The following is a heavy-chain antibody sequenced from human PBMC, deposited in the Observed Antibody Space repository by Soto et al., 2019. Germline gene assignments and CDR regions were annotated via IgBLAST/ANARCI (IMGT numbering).Heavy chain of an antibody. CDR3: AKDLLSSGTPDFQH. Sequence: HPGGSLRLSCAASGFTFSSYAMSWVRQAPGKGLEWVSAISGSGGSTYYADSVKGRFTISRDNSKNTLYLQMNSLRAEDTAVYYCAKDLLSSGTPDFQHWGQGTLVTVSS. CDR1: GFTFSSYA. J-gene: IGHJ1*01. CDR2: ISGSGGST. V-gene: IGHV3-23*01. D-gene: IGHD1-26*01.